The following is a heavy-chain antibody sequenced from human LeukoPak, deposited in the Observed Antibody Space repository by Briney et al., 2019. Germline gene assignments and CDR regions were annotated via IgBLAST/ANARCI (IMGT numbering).Heavy chain of an antibody. J-gene: IGHJ4*02. CDR1: GYSIRSGYY. CDR2: IYHSEST. Sequence: SETLSLTCTVSGYSIRSGYYWGWLRQPPGKVLEWIGSIYHSESTYYNPSLKSRVTISVDTSKNQFSLKLSSVTAADTAVYYCARCTVTTGAFDYWGQGTLVTVSS. CDR3: ARCTVTTGAFDY. D-gene: IGHD4-11*01. V-gene: IGHV4-38-2*02.